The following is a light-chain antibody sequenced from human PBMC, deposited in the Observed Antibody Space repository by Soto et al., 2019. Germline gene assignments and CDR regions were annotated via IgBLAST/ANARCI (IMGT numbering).Light chain of an antibody. CDR2: DVS. J-gene: IGLJ1*01. CDR3: ASYTTSSTYV. V-gene: IGLV2-14*01. CDR1: SSDVGGYSY. Sequence: QSALTQPASVSGSPGQSIAISCTGTSSDVGGYSYVSWYQQQPGKAPKLVISDVSNRPSGVSDRFSGSKSGNTASLTISGLQTEDEADYDCASYTTSSTYVFGPGTKVTVL.